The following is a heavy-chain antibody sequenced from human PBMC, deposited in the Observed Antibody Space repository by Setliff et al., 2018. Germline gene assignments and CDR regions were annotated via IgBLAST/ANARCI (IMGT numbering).Heavy chain of an antibody. Sequence: ASVKVSCKASGYIFTNYHIHWVRQAPGQGLEWMGWINPYSDDTHYAQNFQGRITITMDTSISTVYMELSSLRSDDTAVYYCAREGSGSYSLNYYYYMDVWGKGTTVTVSS. V-gene: IGHV1-2*02. D-gene: IGHD1-26*01. CDR2: INPYSDDT. CDR3: AREGSGSYSLNYYYYMDV. CDR1: GYIFTNYH. J-gene: IGHJ6*03.